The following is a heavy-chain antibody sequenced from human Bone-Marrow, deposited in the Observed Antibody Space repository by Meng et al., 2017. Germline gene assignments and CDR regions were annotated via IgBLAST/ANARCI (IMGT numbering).Heavy chain of an antibody. V-gene: IGHV4-59*01. CDR2: IYYSGST. Sequence: SETLSLTCTVSGGSISSYYWSWIRQPPGKGLEWIGYIYYSGSTYYNPSLKSRVTISVDTSKNQLSLKLSSVTAADTAVYYCAGGPWELDFWGQGTLVTVSS. CDR3: AGGPWELDF. CDR1: GGSISSYY. D-gene: IGHD1-26*01. J-gene: IGHJ4*02.